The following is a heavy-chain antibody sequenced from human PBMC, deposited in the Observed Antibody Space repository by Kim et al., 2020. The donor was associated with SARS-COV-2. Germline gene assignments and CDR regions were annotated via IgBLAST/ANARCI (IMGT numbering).Heavy chain of an antibody. Sequence: SGPTLVKPTATLTLTCTVSGFSLSNARMGVSWIRQLPGKALEWLAHIFSNDEKSYSTSLKSRLTISKDTSKSQVVLTMTNMDPVDTATYYCALWFGESPLYYYYGMDVWGQGTTVTVSS. CDR1: GFSLSNARMG. V-gene: IGHV2-26*01. CDR3: ALWFGESPLYYYYGMDV. CDR2: IFSNDEK. J-gene: IGHJ6*02. D-gene: IGHD3-10*01.